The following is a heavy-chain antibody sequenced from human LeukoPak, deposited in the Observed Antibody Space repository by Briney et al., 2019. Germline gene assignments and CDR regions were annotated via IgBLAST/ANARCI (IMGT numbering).Heavy chain of an antibody. CDR2: VSSSGST. D-gene: IGHD1-26*01. CDR1: GDSISYFY. CDR3: ARVGWERELLPPDY. Sequence: SETLSLTCSVSGDSISYFYWSWIRQAAGKGLEWIGRVSSSGSTDYNASLKSRVTMSVDTSKNQLSLKVISVTAADTAVYYCARVGWERELLPPDYWGQGTLVTVSS. J-gene: IGHJ4*02. V-gene: IGHV4-4*07.